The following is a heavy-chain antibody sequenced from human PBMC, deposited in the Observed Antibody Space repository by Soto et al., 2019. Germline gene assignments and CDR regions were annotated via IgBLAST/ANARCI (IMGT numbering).Heavy chain of an antibody. CDR3: VRRETTCTSGKSNWLDP. CDR1: GGSVSTYY. CDR2: VYYSGGT. J-gene: IGHJ5*02. V-gene: IGHV4-59*08. D-gene: IGHD2-8*01. Sequence: SETLFLTCSVSGGSVSTYYWNWIRQPPGRGLEWIGHVYYSGGTIYNPALASRVTISLDTSKNQFSLTLTSVTAADTAIYYCVRRETTCTSGKSNWLDPWGQGALVTVSS.